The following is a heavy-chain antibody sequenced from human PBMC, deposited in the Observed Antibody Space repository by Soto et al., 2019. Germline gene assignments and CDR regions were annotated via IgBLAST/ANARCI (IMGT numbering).Heavy chain of an antibody. CDR3: AKEITDTGGYNSYSMDV. V-gene: IGHV3-23*01. CDR2: ITSSGGST. J-gene: IGHJ6*02. CDR1: GFCFGNHA. D-gene: IGHD3-16*01. Sequence: PGGSLTHCCRASGFCFGNHAMIWVRQAPGKGLSWVEVITSSGGSTDSAHSVKGRFTTSRDNSKNILYPQMNSLRAEDTAVYYCAKEITDTGGYNSYSMDVWGQGSAVTVSS.